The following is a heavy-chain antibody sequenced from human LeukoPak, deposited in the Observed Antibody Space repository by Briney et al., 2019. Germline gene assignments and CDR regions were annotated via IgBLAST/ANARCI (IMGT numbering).Heavy chain of an antibody. CDR2: IGTAGDT. D-gene: IGHD6-13*01. CDR1: GFTFSSYD. V-gene: IGHV3-13*01. Sequence: GASVKVSCKASGFTFSSYDMHWVRQATGKGLEWVSAIGTAGDTYYPGSVKGRFTISRENAKNSLYLQMNSLRAGDTAVYYCAREGAAAGTISAFDIWGQGTMVTVSS. CDR3: AREGAAAGTISAFDI. J-gene: IGHJ3*02.